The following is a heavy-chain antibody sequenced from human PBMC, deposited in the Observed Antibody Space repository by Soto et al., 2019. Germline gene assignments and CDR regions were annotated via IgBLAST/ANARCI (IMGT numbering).Heavy chain of an antibody. V-gene: IGHV1-18*01. CDR1: GYTFTSYG. J-gene: IGHJ4*02. D-gene: IGHD5-18*01. CDR3: TSDRSRVRYSSGRPPVDY. CDR2: ISAYNGNT. Sequence: GASVKVSCKASGYTFTSYGISWVRQAPGQGLEWMGWISAYNGNTNYAQKLQGRVTMTTDTSTSTAYMELRSLRTDDTAVYYCTSDRSRVRYSSGRPPVDYWGQGTLVTVSS.